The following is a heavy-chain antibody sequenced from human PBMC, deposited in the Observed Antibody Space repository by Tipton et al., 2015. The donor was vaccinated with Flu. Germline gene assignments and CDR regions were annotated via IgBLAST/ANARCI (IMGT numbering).Heavy chain of an antibody. D-gene: IGHD3-9*01. J-gene: IGHJ5*01. CDR3: ASSDRYYNIVFDY. V-gene: IGHV1-2*02. Sequence: QVQLVQSGPEVKKPGASVKVSCKASGYSSSGYYIHWVRQAPGQGLEWMGWINPNGGVTDSARKFQGRVTMTRDTSLSTVYMELTRLTSDDTALYFCASSDRYYNIVFDYWGHGTQVIVSS. CDR1: GYSSSGYY. CDR2: INPNGGVT.